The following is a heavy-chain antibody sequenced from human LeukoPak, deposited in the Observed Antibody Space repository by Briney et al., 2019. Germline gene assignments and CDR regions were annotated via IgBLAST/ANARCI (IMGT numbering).Heavy chain of an antibody. CDR1: GFTFSSYW. V-gene: IGHV3-7*05. J-gene: IGHJ4*02. D-gene: IGHD6-13*01. CDR2: IKQDGSEK. Sequence: PGGSLRLSCAASGFTFSSYWMTWVRQAPGKGLEWGANIKQDGSEKYYVDSVKGRFTISRDNAKNSLYLQISSLRGEDTAVYYCARGGSSSSWYWFYWGQGTLVTVSS. CDR3: ARGGSSSSWYWFY.